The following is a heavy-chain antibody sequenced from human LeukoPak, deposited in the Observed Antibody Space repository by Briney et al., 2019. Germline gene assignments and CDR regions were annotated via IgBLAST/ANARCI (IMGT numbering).Heavy chain of an antibody. J-gene: IGHJ4*02. D-gene: IGHD6-13*01. CDR2: IIPIFGTA. CDR3: ASHNSWSVTIDY. Sequence: SVKVSCKASGGTFGSYAISWVRQAPGQGLEWMGGIIPIFGTANYAQKFQGRVTITADGSTSTAYMELSSLRSEDTAVYYCASHNSWSVTIDYWGQGTLVTVSS. CDR1: GGTFGSYA. V-gene: IGHV1-69*13.